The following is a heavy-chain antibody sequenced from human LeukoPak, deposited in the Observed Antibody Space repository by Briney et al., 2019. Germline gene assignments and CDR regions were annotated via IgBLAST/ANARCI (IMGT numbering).Heavy chain of an antibody. V-gene: IGHV4-39*01. CDR2: IYYSGST. J-gene: IGHJ4*02. CDR3: ARLFGSSWSPLGY. CDR1: GGSISSSSYY. Sequence: SETLSLTCTVSGGSISSSSYYWGWIRQPPGKGLEWIGSIYYSGSTYYNPSLKSRVTISVDTSKSQFSLKVSSVTAADTAVYYCARLFGSSWSPLGYWGQGTLVTVSS. D-gene: IGHD6-13*01.